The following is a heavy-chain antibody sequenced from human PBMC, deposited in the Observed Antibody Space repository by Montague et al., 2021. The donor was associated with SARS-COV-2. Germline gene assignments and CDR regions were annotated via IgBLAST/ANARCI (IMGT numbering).Heavy chain of an antibody. Sequence: SETLSLTCTVSGGSISRYYWNWIRQPPGKGLEWIAYIYYSGSTNXNPSLKSRVTISVDTSKNQFSLKLSSVTAADTAVYYCARSRDNYNILTGYPYYFDYWGQGTLVTVSS. CDR3: ARSRDNYNILTGYPYYFDY. J-gene: IGHJ4*02. CDR1: GGSISRYY. CDR2: IYYSGST. D-gene: IGHD3-9*01. V-gene: IGHV4-59*01.